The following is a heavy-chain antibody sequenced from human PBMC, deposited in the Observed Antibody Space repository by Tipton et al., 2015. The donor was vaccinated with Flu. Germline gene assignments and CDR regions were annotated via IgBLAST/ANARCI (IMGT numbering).Heavy chain of an antibody. V-gene: IGHV3-7*01. J-gene: IGHJ3*02. CDR1: GFTFSSYW. Sequence: SLRLSCAASGFTFSSYWMSWVRQAPGKGLEWVANIKQDGSEKYYVDSVKGRFTISRDNAKNSLYLQMNSLRAEDTAVYYCARDSPMIVVVTTDAFDIWVQEPMVTVSS. D-gene: IGHD3-22*01. CDR2: IKQDGSEK. CDR3: ARDSPMIVVVTTDAFDI.